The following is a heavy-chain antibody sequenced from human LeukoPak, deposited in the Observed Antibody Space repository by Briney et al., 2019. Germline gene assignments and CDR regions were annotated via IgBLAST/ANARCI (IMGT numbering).Heavy chain of an antibody. Sequence: ASVKVSCKASGYTFTGYYMHWVRQAPGQGLEWMGWINPNSGGTNYAQKFQGRVTMTRDTSISTAYMELSRLRSDDTAVYYCARIRSSTSGFDYWGQGTLVTVSP. CDR3: ARIRSSTSGFDY. CDR1: GYTFTGYY. CDR2: INPNSGGT. J-gene: IGHJ4*02. D-gene: IGHD2-2*01. V-gene: IGHV1-2*02.